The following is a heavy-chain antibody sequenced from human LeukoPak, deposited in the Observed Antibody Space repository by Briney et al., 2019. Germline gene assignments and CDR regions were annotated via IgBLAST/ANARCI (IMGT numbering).Heavy chain of an antibody. CDR2: ISAYNGNT. D-gene: IGHD3-22*01. Sequence: ASVKVSCKASGYTFTSYGISWVRQAPGQGLEWMGWISAYNGNTNYAQKLQGRVTMTTDTSTSTAYMELRSLRSDDTAVCYCARDKGYYDSSGYYYDYWGQGTLVTVSS. V-gene: IGHV1-18*01. J-gene: IGHJ4*02. CDR1: GYTFTSYG. CDR3: ARDKGYYDSSGYYYDY.